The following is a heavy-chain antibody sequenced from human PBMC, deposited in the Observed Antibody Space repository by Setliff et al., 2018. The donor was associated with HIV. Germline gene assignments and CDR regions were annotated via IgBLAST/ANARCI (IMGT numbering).Heavy chain of an antibody. CDR2: IYYSGHT. J-gene: IGHJ6*03. CDR3: ARASWFSSSSGDYYYMDV. D-gene: IGHD6-6*01. V-gene: IGHV4-31*03. CDR1: GDSVSNGAYY. Sequence: SETLSLTCSVSGDSVSNGAYYWSWIRQHPGKGLEWIGHIYYSGHTHYNPSLKSRVSISVDASKNQFSLRLSSVTAADTAVYSCARASWFSSSSGDYYYMDVWGKGATVTV.